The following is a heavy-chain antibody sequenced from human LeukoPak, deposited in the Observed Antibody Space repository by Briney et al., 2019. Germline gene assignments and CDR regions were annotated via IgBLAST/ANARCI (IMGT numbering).Heavy chain of an antibody. CDR2: IYSGGST. V-gene: IGHV3-53*01. CDR1: GFTVSGNY. CDR3: AKDFHSYSSSSGGFDY. J-gene: IGHJ4*02. D-gene: IGHD6-6*01. Sequence: GGSLRLSCAASGFTVSGNYMSWVRQAPGKGLECVSVIYSGGSTYYADSVKGRFTISRDNSKNTLYLQMNSLRAEDTAVYYCAKDFHSYSSSSGGFDYWGQGTLVTVSS.